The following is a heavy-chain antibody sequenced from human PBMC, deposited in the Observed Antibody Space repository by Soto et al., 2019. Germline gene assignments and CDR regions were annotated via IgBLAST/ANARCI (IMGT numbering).Heavy chain of an antibody. D-gene: IGHD6-25*01. Sequence: ASVKVSCKASGYTFTSYGISWVRQAPGQGLEWMGWISAYNGNTNYAQKLQGRVTMTTDTSTSTAYMELRSLRSDDTAVYYCARVRLLEAGCLYKFDYWGQRTLVTVSS. CDR1: GYTFTSYG. J-gene: IGHJ4*02. CDR2: ISAYNGNT. CDR3: ARVRLLEAGCLYKFDY. V-gene: IGHV1-18*01.